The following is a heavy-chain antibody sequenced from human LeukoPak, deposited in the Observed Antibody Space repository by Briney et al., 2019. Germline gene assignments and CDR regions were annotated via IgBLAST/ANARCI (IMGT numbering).Heavy chain of an antibody. V-gene: IGHV3-23*01. Sequence: GGSLRLSCAASGLAFSSSTMSWVRQAPGNGLECIAIISGSGADTYYTDSVTGRFTISRDNSKNTLFLQMNTLRAEDTAVYYCAGRPSGAGFAPLDYWGQGALVTVSP. CDR3: AGRPSGAGFAPLDY. D-gene: IGHD1-14*01. J-gene: IGHJ4*02. CDR1: GLAFSSST. CDR2: ISGSGADT.